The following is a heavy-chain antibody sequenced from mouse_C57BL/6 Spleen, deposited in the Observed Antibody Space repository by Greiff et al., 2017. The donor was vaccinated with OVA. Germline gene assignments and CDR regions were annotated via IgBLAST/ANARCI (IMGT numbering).Heavy chain of an antibody. CDR1: GYTFTSYW. CDR2: IYPGSGST. V-gene: IGHV1-55*01. J-gene: IGHJ2*01. CDR3: ARGAITTVVAGDY. D-gene: IGHD1-1*01. Sequence: VQLQQPGAELVKPGASVKMSCKASGYTFTSYWITWVKQRPGQGLEWIGDIYPGSGSTNYNEKFKSKATLTVDTSSSTAYMQLSSLTSEDSAVYYCARGAITTVVAGDYWGQGTTLTVSS.